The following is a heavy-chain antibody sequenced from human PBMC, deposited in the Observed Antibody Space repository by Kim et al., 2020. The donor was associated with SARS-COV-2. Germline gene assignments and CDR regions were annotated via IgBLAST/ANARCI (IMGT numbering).Heavy chain of an antibody. CDR1: GFTFSSYG. J-gene: IGHJ4*02. D-gene: IGHD3-10*01. Sequence: GGSLRLSCAASGFTFSSYGMNWVRQAPGKGLEWVSVISGSGGSTYYADSVKGRFTISRDNSKNTLYLQMNSLRAEDTAVYYCAKDEAGGGSGEVWGQGTLVTVSS. CDR3: AKDEAGGGSGEV. CDR2: ISGSGGST. V-gene: IGHV3-23*01.